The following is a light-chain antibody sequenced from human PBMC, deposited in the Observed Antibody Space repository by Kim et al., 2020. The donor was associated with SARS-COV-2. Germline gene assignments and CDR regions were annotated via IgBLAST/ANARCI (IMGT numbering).Light chain of an antibody. CDR2: SNN. Sequence: QSVLTQPPSVSGAPGQRVTISCTGSSSNIGAGYDVNWYQQLPGTAPKLLIYSNNQRPSGVPDRFSGSKSGTSASLAISGLQSEDEADYYCAAWDDSLNGPVFGTGTKVTVL. J-gene: IGLJ1*01. V-gene: IGLV1-44*01. CDR1: SSNIGAGYD. CDR3: AAWDDSLNGPV.